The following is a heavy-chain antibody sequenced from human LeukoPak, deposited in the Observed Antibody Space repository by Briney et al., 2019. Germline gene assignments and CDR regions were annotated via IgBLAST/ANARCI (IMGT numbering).Heavy chain of an antibody. CDR1: GYTFTSYD. J-gene: IGHJ3*02. CDR2: INPNSGGT. Sequence: ASVKVSCKASGYTFTSYDINWVRQAPGQGLEWMGWINPNSGGTNYAQKFQGRVTMTRDTSISTAYMELSRLRSDDTAVYYCARASNSGYDLGAFDIWGQGTMVTVSS. D-gene: IGHD5-12*01. V-gene: IGHV1-2*02. CDR3: ARASNSGYDLGAFDI.